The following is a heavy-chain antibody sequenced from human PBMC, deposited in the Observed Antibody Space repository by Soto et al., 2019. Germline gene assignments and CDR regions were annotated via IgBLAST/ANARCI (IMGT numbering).Heavy chain of an antibody. CDR2: IYYSGST. J-gene: IGHJ5*02. D-gene: IGHD6-19*01. V-gene: IGHV4-39*01. CDR3: ARHYSSGSRNWFDP. Sequence: PSETLPLPCSVSGGSINSSSYFWVWVRQPPGKGLEWIGSIYYSGSTYYNPSLRSRVTISVDTSKTQFSLKLSSVTAADTAVFYCARHYSSGSRNWFDPWGQGTLVTVSS. CDR1: GGSINSSSYF.